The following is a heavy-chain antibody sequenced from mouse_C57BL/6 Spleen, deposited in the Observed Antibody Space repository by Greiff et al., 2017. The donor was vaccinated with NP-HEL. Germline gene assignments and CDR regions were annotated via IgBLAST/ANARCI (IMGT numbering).Heavy chain of an antibody. CDR1: GYSFTGYY. D-gene: IGHD1-1*01. CDR2: INPSTGGT. Sequence: VQLKESGPELVKPGASVKISCKASGYSFTGYYMNWVKQSPEKSLEWIGEINPSTGGTTYNQKFKAKATLTVDKSSSTAYMQLKSLTSEDSAVYYCAREFTTGFDYWGQGTTLTVSS. V-gene: IGHV1-42*01. J-gene: IGHJ2*01. CDR3: AREFTTGFDY.